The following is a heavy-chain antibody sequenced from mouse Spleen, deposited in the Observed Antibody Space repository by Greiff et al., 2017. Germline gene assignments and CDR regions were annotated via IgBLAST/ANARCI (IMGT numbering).Heavy chain of an antibody. CDR1: GFNIKDTY. V-gene: IGHV14-3*02. Sequence: EVQLQQSGAELVKPGASVKLSCTASGFNIKDTYMHWVKQRPEQGLEWIGRIDPANGNTKYDPKFQGKATITADTSSNTAYLQLSSLTSEDTAVYYCAPIYYGNYRGYWGQGTTLTVSS. CDR3: APIYYGNYRGY. CDR2: IDPANGNT. J-gene: IGHJ2*01. D-gene: IGHD2-1*01.